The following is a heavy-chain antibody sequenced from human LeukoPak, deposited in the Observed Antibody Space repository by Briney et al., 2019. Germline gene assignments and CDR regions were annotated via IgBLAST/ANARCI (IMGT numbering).Heavy chain of an antibody. CDR1: GGTFSSYA. Sequence: SVNVSCKASGGTFSSYAISWVRQAPGQGLEWMGGIIPIFGAANYAQKFQGRVTITADESTSTAYMELSSLRSEDTAVYYCARDSAYGDFYINYFDYWGQGTLVTVSS. CDR2: IIPIFGAA. D-gene: IGHD4-17*01. CDR3: ARDSAYGDFYINYFDY. J-gene: IGHJ4*02. V-gene: IGHV1-69*13.